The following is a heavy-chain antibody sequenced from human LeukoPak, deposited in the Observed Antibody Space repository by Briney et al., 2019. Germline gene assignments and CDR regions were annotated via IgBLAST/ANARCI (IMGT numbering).Heavy chain of an antibody. CDR2: IYYSGST. D-gene: IGHD2-15*01. CDR3: ARDVVVAANPAGYYYYGMDV. CDR1: GGSISSGGYY. J-gene: IGHJ6*02. Sequence: SETLSLTCTVSGGSISSGGYYWSWIRQHPGKGLEWIGYIYYSGSTYYNPSLKSRVTISVDTSKNQFSLKLSSVTAAGTAVYYCARDVVVAANPAGYYYYGMDVWGQGTTVTVSS. V-gene: IGHV4-31*03.